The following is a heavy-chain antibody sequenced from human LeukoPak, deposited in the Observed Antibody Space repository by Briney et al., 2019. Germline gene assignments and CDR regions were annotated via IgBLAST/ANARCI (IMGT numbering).Heavy chain of an antibody. CDR3: AREMWGTTLVTPFDY. D-gene: IGHD4-23*01. J-gene: IGHJ4*02. Sequence: ASVKVSCKASGYTFISYGISWVRQAPGQGLEWMGWITTYNGNTYSAQKFQGRVTMTTDTSTSTAYMELRSLRSDDTAVYYYAREMWGTTLVTPFDYWGQGTLVTVSS. CDR1: GYTFISYG. V-gene: IGHV1-18*01. CDR2: ITTYNGNT.